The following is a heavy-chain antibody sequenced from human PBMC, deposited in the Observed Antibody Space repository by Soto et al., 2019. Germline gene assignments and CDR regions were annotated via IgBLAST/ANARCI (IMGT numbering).Heavy chain of an antibody. CDR3: ARAXYYDIFTGYYTGDAFDI. Sequence: GESLKISCKGSGYSFTIYWIGWVRQMPGKGLEWMGIIYPGDSDTRYSPSFQGQVTISADKSISTAYLQWSSLKASDTAMYYCARAXYYDIFTGYYTGDAFDIWGQGTMVTVSS. J-gene: IGHJ3*02. D-gene: IGHD3-9*01. CDR1: GYSFTIYW. CDR2: IYPGDSDT. V-gene: IGHV5-51*01.